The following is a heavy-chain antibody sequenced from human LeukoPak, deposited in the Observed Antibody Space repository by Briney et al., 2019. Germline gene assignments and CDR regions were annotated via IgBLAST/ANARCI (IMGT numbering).Heavy chain of an antibody. CDR1: GFTFSDYY. CDR2: ISTSGTTI. Sequence: PGGSLRLSCAASGFTFSDYYMIWIRQAPGKGLEWVSSISTSGTTIYYADSVKGRFTISRDNAKNSLYLQMNSLRVEDTAVYYCTTHVYYYASGGFFYSDYWGRGTLVTVSS. CDR3: TTHVYYYASGGFFYSDY. V-gene: IGHV3-11*01. D-gene: IGHD3-22*01. J-gene: IGHJ4*02.